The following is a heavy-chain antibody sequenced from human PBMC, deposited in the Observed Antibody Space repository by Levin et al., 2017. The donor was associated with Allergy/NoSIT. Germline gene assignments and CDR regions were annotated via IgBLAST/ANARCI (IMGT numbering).Heavy chain of an antibody. CDR1: GYTFTSYG. CDR2: ISAYNGNT. D-gene: IGHD3-16*02. CDR3: ARDLRLRLGELSLTTEELDY. J-gene: IGHJ4*02. V-gene: IGHV1-18*01. Sequence: GESLKISCKASGYTFTSYGISWVRQAPGQGLEWMGWISAYNGNTNYAQKLQGRVTMTTDTSTSTAYMELRSLRSDDTAVYYCARDLRLRLGELSLTTEELDYWGQGTLVTVSS.